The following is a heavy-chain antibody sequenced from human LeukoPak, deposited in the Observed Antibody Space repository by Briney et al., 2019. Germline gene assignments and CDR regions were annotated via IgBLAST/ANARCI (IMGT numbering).Heavy chain of an antibody. CDR2: IYYSGST. Sequence: SETLSLTCTVSGGAISSYYWSWTRQPPGKGLEWIGYIYYSGSTNYNPSLKSRVTISVDTSKNQFSLKLSSVTAADTAVYYCARTTVAVAGQRRHFDYWGQGTLVTVSS. D-gene: IGHD6-19*01. J-gene: IGHJ4*02. V-gene: IGHV4-59*01. CDR1: GGAISSYY. CDR3: ARTTVAVAGQRRHFDY.